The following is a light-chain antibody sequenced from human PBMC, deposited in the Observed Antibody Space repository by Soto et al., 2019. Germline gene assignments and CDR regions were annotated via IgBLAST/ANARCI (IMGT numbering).Light chain of an antibody. J-gene: IGKJ1*01. V-gene: IGKV1-39*01. Sequence: DIQMTQSPSALSASVGEKVNITFRASQSVSGWLAWYQQKPGKAPKLLIYAASSLQSGVPSRVSGSGSGTDFTLTISSLQPEDFATYYCQQSHSIPRTFGQGTKVDIK. CDR3: QQSHSIPRT. CDR1: QSVSGW. CDR2: AAS.